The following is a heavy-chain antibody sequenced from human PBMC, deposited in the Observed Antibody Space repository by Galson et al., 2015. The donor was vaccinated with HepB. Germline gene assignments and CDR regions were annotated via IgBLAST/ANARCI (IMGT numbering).Heavy chain of an antibody. J-gene: IGHJ6*02. CDR2: SIPILGLA. V-gene: IGHV1-69*02. D-gene: IGHD3-10*01. CDR3: ATVTSMVRGVRYYYGMDV. CDR1: GGTFSSYT. Sequence: SVKVSCKASGGTFSSYTISWVRQAPGQGLERMGRSIPILGLANYAQKFQARVTITADKSTSTAYMELSSLRSEDTAVYYCATVTSMVRGVRYYYGMDVWGQGTTATVSS.